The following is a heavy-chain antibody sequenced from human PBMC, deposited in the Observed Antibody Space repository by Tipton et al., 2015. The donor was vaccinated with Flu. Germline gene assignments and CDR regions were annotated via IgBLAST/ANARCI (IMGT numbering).Heavy chain of an antibody. CDR3: ARAPTGGWYFDL. Sequence: TLSLTCTVSGDSISGFYWNWIRQPAGKGLEWIGHFYGAGITDYHPSLKSRVFLSMDPSKNQFYLKLHSVTPEDTAVYYCARAPTGGWYFDLWGRGTLVTVSS. CDR2: FYGAGIT. CDR1: GDSISGFY. V-gene: IGHV4-4*07. D-gene: IGHD7-27*01. J-gene: IGHJ2*01.